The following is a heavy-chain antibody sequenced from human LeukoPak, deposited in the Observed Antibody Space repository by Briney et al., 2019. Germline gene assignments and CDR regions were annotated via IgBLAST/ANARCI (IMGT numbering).Heavy chain of an antibody. J-gene: IGHJ6*02. CDR3: ARDPSYYGMDV. V-gene: IGHV3-53*01. Sequence: PGGSLRLSCAASGFTVSSNYMSWVRQAPGKGLEWVSVIYSGGSTYYADSVKGRSTISRDNSKNTLYLQMNSLRAEDTAVYYCARDPSYYGMDVWGQGTTVTVSS. CDR2: IYSGGST. CDR1: GFTVSSNY.